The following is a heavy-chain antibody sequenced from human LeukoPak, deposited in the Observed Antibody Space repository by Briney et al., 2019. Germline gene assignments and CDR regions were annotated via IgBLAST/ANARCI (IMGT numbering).Heavy chain of an antibody. CDR2: IKQDGSEK. V-gene: IGHV3-7*01. J-gene: IGHJ5*02. CDR3: ARGHDILTGYGPLSFDP. D-gene: IGHD3-9*01. Sequence: AGGSLRLSCAASGFTFSSYYMTWVRLPPGKGLEWVANIKQDGSEKYYVDSVKGRFTISRENAKNSLYLQMNSLRAEDTAVYYCARGHDILTGYGPLSFDPWGQGTLVTVSS. CDR1: GFTFSSYY.